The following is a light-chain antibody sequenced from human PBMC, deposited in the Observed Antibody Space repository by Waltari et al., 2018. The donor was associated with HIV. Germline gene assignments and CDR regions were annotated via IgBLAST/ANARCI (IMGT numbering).Light chain of an antibody. CDR3: QAWHKKYAAYV. Sequence: SSELSQPPSVSVTRGQTANITCSGHKVGGIYVRWDQQRPGQSRLLAMVEDSRRPPDIPPRFSRTNSKNTATLTISGTQPTDEADYFWQAWHKKYAAYVFGPGTNVTVL. J-gene: IGLJ1*01. V-gene: IGLV3-1*01. CDR1: KVGGIY. CDR2: EDS.